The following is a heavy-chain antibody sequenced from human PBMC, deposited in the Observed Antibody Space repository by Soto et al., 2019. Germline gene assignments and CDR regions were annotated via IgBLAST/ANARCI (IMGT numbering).Heavy chain of an antibody. CDR3: VRGGDLEL. CDR2: VNPNSGKT. D-gene: IGHD3-16*01. CDR1: GYTFSRYD. J-gene: IGHJ2*01. Sequence: QVQLVQSGAEVKKPGASVKVSCKASGYTFSRYDINWVRQAAGLGLEWMGWVNPNSGKTGSAQRFQGRLTMTRTTSNDTAYMVLSRLRSEDTAVYYCVRGGDLELWGRGTLVTVSS. V-gene: IGHV1-8*01.